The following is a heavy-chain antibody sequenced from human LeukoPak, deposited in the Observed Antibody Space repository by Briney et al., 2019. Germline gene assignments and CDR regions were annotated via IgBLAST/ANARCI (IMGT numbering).Heavy chain of an antibody. D-gene: IGHD3-3*01. CDR3: ARASGRYYDFWSGFLDYYGMDV. V-gene: IGHV4-59*01. CDR1: GGSISSYY. Sequence: PSETLSLTCTVSGGSISSYYWSWIRQPPGKGLEWIGYIYYSGSTNYNPSLKSRVTISVDTSKNQFSLKLSSVTAADTAVYYCARASGRYYDFWSGFLDYYGMDVWGQGTTVTVSS. J-gene: IGHJ6*02. CDR2: IYYSGST.